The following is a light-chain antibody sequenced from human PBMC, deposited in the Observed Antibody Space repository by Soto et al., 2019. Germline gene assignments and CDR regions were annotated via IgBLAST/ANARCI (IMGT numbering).Light chain of an antibody. J-gene: IGKJ3*01. CDR1: QSVSSSF. CDR2: DAS. Sequence: EIVLTQSPGTQSLSPGERATLSCRASQSVSSSFLAWYQQKPGQAPRLLIYDASSRAAGIPDRFSGSGSGTDFTLTISRLEPEDYAVYYCQQYGSSPRFSFGPGTKVDLK. V-gene: IGKV3-20*01. CDR3: QQYGSSPRFS.